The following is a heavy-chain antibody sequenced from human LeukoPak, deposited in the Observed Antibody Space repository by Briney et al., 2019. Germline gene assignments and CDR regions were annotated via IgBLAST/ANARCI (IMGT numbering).Heavy chain of an antibody. CDR1: GFTFSSYS. J-gene: IGHJ5*02. CDR3: VKGSADGDYAA. Sequence: GGSLRLSCSASGFTFSSYSMHWVRQAPGKGLQYVSSISSNGGSTYYADSVKGRSTISRDNSKNTLYLQMGSLRPEDTAVYYCVKGSADGDYAAWGQGTLVTVSS. CDR2: ISSNGGST. D-gene: IGHD4-17*01. V-gene: IGHV3-64D*09.